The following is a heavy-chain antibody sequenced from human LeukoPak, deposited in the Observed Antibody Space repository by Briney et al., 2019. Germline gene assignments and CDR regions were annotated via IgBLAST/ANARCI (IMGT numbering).Heavy chain of an antibody. CDR3: AKDQYCSSTSCQFDS. CDR2: ISGSGGST. D-gene: IGHD2-2*01. CDR1: GFTFSNYA. J-gene: IGHJ4*02. V-gene: IGHV3-23*01. Sequence: GGSLRLSCAASGFTFSNYAMSWVRQAPGKGLEWVSAISGSGGSTYYADSVKGRFTISRDNSKNTLYLQMNSLRPEDTAWDYCAKDQYCSSTSCQFDSWGQGTLVTVSS.